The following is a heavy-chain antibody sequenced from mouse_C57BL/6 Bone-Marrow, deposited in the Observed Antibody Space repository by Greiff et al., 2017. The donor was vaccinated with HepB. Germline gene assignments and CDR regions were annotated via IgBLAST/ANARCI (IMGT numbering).Heavy chain of an antibody. D-gene: IGHD1-1*01. V-gene: IGHV5-12*01. CDR1: GFTFSDYY. CDR3: ARRSSYWYFDV. Sequence: EVKLEESGGGLVQPGGSLKLSCAASGFTFSDYYMYWVRQTPEKRLEWVAYISNGGGSHYYPDTVKGRFTISRDNAKNTLYLQMSRLKSEDTAMYYCARRSSYWYFDVWGTGTTVTVSS. CDR2: ISNGGGSH. J-gene: IGHJ1*03.